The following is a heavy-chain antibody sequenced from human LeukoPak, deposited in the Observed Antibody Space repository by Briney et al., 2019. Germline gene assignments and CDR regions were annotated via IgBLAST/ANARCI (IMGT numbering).Heavy chain of an antibody. CDR2: LWYDGSNK. D-gene: IGHD3-10*01. Sequence: GGSLTLSCAPSGFTFSSYGMHGVRQAPGKGLEGVAGLWYDGSNKYYADSVKGRFTLSRDNSKNTLYLQMNSLRAEDTAVYYCARDIEDASGREGEPDAFDIWGQGTMVTVSS. CDR3: ARDIEDASGREGEPDAFDI. J-gene: IGHJ3*02. V-gene: IGHV3-33*01. CDR1: GFTFSSYG.